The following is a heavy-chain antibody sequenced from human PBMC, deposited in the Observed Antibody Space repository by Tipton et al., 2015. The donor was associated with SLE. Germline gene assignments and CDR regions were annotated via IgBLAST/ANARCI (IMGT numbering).Heavy chain of an antibody. CDR3: ARGNCSSTSCYFDY. V-gene: IGHV4-4*09. CDR1: GGSISSYY. D-gene: IGHD2-2*01. J-gene: IGHJ4*02. Sequence: TLSLTCTVSGGSISSYYWSWIRQPPGKGLEWIGYIYTSGSTNYNPSLKSRVTISVDTPKNQFSLKLSSVTAADTAVYYCARGNCSSTSCYFDYWGQGTLVTVSS. CDR2: IYTSGST.